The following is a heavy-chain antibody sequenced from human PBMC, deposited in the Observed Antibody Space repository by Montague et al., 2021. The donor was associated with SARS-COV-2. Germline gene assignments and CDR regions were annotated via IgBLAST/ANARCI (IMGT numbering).Heavy chain of an antibody. V-gene: IGHV2-5*02. CDR2: IYWDGDQ. CDR3: ARRYDFYRAEAFDV. D-gene: IGHD3-3*01. Sequence: PALVKPTQTLMLTCVFSGFSLNTDGVGVAWIRRPPGKALEWLALIYWDGDQRYSPSLKTRLTITKDTSKNRVVLTMTNLDPVDTATYYCARRYDFYRAEAFDVWGQGTMLTVSS. CDR1: GFSLNTDGVG. J-gene: IGHJ3*01.